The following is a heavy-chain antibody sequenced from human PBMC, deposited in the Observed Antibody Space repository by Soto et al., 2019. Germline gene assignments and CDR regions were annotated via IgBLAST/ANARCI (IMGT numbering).Heavy chain of an antibody. CDR2: IYYSGST. V-gene: IGHV4-59*08. D-gene: IGHD5-12*01. CDR3: ARREYSGYGYFDY. Sequence: PSETLSLTCTVSGGSITSYYWSWIRQPPGKGLEWIGYIYYSGSTNYNPSLKSRLTISVDTSKNQFSLKLSSVTAADTAVYYCARREYSGYGYFDYWGQGTRVTVSS. J-gene: IGHJ4*02. CDR1: GGSITSYY.